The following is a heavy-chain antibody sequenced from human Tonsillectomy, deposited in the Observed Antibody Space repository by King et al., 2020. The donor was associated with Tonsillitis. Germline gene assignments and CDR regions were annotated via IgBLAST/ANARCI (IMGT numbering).Heavy chain of an antibody. D-gene: IGHD1-14*01. Sequence: VQLQESGPRLVKPSETLSLTCTVSGGSISSYYWSWIRQPPGKGLEWIGYIYYSGSTDYNPSLQSRVTISVDTSKNQFSLKLSSVTAADTAVYYCAGGGRAPEDYWGQGTLVTVSS. CDR1: GGSISSYY. CDR2: IYYSGST. CDR3: AGGGRAPEDY. J-gene: IGHJ4*02. V-gene: IGHV4-59*08.